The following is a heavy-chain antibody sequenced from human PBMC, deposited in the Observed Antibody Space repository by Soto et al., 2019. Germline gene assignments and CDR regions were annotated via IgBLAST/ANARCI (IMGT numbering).Heavy chain of an antibody. CDR2: IIPIFGTA. Sequence: GASVKVSCKASGGTFSSYAISWVRQAPGQGLEWIGGIIPIFGTANYAQKFQGRVTITADESTSTAYLELSSLRSEDTAFYYCGYCISTSCYGDYYGMDVWGQGTTVTVSS. CDR1: GGTFSSYA. J-gene: IGHJ6*02. V-gene: IGHV1-69*13. D-gene: IGHD2-2*01. CDR3: GYCISTSCYGDYYGMDV.